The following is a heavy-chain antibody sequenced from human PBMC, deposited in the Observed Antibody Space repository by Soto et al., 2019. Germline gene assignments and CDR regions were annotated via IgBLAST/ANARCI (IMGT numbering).Heavy chain of an antibody. D-gene: IGHD3-10*01. CDR1: WFSLSNARMG. CDR3: ARMMHYYGSWCSYQ. CDR2: IFSNDEK. Sequence: QVTLKESGPVLVKPTETLTLTCTVSWFSLSNARMGVSWIRQPPGKALEWLAHIFSNDEKSYSTSLKSRLTNSKDTSKSQVVVTTTNMDPLCPATYSCARMMHYYGSWCSYQWGQGTLVTVS. V-gene: IGHV2-26*01. J-gene: IGHJ4*02.